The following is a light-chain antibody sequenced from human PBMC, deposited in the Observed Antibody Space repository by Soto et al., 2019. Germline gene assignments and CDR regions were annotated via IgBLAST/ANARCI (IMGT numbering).Light chain of an antibody. Sequence: EIVLTQSPATLSLSPGERATLSCRASQSVSGYLVWYQQKPGQAPRLLIYDTSNRATGIPARFSGSGSGTAFTLTISSLEPEDFAVSYCHQRSNWPSTFGGGTKVEIK. CDR3: HQRSNWPST. CDR1: QSVSGY. CDR2: DTS. J-gene: IGKJ4*01. V-gene: IGKV3-11*01.